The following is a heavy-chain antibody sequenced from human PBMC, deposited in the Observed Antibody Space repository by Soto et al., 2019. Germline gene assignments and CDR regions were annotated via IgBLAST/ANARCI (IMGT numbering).Heavy chain of an antibody. CDR1: GGSLSSGDYY. CDR2: IYYSGST. D-gene: IGHD5-12*01. Sequence: PSETLSLTCTVSGGSLSSGDYYWSWIGQPPGKGLEGIGYIYYSGSTYSHPSLKSRVTISVDTSKNQFSLKLSSVTAADTAVSYCASYSGYEVGMAVWGQGTTVTVSS. V-gene: IGHV4-30-4*01. J-gene: IGHJ6*02. CDR3: ASYSGYEVGMAV.